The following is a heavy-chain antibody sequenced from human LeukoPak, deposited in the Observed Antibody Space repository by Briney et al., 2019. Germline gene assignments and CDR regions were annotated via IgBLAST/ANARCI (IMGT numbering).Heavy chain of an antibody. CDR1: GFTFGSYD. CDR3: ARLGITGNYYYGMDV. Sequence: QPGGSLRLSCAASGFTFGSYDMHWVRHATGKGLEWVSAIGTAGDTYYPGSVKGRFTISRENAKNSLYLQMDSLRAEDTAVYYCARLGITGNYYYGMDVWGQGTTVTVSS. CDR2: IGTAGDT. J-gene: IGHJ6*02. D-gene: IGHD1-20*01. V-gene: IGHV3-13*01.